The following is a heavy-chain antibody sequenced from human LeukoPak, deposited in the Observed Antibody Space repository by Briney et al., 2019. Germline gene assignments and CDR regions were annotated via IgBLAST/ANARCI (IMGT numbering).Heavy chain of an antibody. CDR2: INHRGST. CDR3: ARGLGVVVAATPENSPEAGWFDP. CDR1: GGSFSGYY. Sequence: SETLSLTCAVYGGSFSGYYWNWIRQPPGKGLEWIGEINHRGSTNYNPSLKSRVTISVDTSKNQFSLKLSSVTAADTAVYYCARGLGVVVAATPENSPEAGWFDPWGQGTLVTVSS. D-gene: IGHD2-15*01. J-gene: IGHJ5*02. V-gene: IGHV4-34*01.